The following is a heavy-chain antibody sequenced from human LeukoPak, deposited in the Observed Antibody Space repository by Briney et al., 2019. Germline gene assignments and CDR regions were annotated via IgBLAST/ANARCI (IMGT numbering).Heavy chain of an antibody. CDR2: ISAYNGNT. J-gene: IGHJ3*02. Sequence: GASVKVSCKASGYTFTSYGISWVRQAPGQGLEWMGWISAYNGNTNYAQKFQGRVTMTRDTSISTAYMELSRLRSDDTAVYYCASTYSSSSVSAFDIWGQGTMVTVSS. CDR3: ASTYSSSSVSAFDI. V-gene: IGHV1-18*01. D-gene: IGHD6-6*01. CDR1: GYTFTSYG.